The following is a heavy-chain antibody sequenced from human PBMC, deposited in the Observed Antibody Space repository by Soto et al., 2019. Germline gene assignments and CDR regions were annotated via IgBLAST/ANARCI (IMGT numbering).Heavy chain of an antibody. Sequence: PSETLSLTCAVYGGSFSGYYWSWIRQPPGKGLEWIGEINHSGSTNYNPSLKSRVTISVDTSKNQFSLKLSSVTAADTAVYYCARCLVAVADHAYFFDYSGQGTLDIVSS. CDR1: GGSFSGYY. D-gene: IGHD6-6*01. CDR2: INHSGST. V-gene: IGHV4-34*01. CDR3: ARCLVAVADHAYFFDY. J-gene: IGHJ4*02.